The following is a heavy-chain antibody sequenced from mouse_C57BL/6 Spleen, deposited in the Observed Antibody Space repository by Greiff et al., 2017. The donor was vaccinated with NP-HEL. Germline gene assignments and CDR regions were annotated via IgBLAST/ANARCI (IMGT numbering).Heavy chain of an antibody. D-gene: IGHD1-1*01. J-gene: IGHJ4*01. Sequence: EVQLQQSGPELVKPGASVKISCKASGYSFTGYYMNWVKQSPEKSLEWIGEINPSTGGTTYNQKFKAKATLTVDKSSSTAYMQLKSLTSEDSAVYYCARTSNYYGSSYYAMDYWGQGTSVTVSS. CDR2: INPSTGGT. CDR3: ARTSNYYGSSYYAMDY. V-gene: IGHV1-42*01. CDR1: GYSFTGYY.